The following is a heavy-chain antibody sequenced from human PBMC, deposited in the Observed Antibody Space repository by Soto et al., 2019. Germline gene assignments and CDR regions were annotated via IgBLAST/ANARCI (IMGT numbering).Heavy chain of an antibody. D-gene: IGHD1-26*01. CDR2: ISGSGSKK. V-gene: IGHV3-23*01. J-gene: IGHJ5*02. CDR3: AKNQGVELVPLATVDWFDP. CDR1: GFIFENFG. Sequence: GGSLRLSCAASGFIFENFGMSWVRQAPGKGLEWISSISGSGSKKYYADSVKGRFTISRDNSKSTVYLELNNLSAGDTAVYHCAKNQGVELVPLATVDWFDPWGQGSVVTVSS.